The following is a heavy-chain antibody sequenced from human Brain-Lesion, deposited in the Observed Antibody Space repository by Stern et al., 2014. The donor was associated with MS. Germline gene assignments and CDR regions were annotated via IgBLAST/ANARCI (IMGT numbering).Heavy chain of an antibody. J-gene: IGHJ6*02. CDR3: ARDQRGITIFGVVTDYYYLGMDV. V-gene: IGHV1-2*02. CDR1: GYIFTGYY. D-gene: IGHD3-3*01. Sequence: QMQLVQSGAEVKKPGASGKVSCKTSGYIFTGYYIHWVRQAPGQGLEWMAWINPNTGGKKYAQKFQGTVTMSRDTSISPAYVELSSLTSDDTAVYYCARDQRGITIFGVVTDYYYLGMDVWGQGTTVTVSS. CDR2: INPNTGGK.